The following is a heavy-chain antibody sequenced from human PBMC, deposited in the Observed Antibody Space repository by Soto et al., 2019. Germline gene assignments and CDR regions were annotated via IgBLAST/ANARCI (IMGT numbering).Heavy chain of an antibody. CDR3: ARLPGPLVAVLYIYPLDGREAMSDVDV. CDR2: VSFDGSNK. J-gene: IGHJ6*02. V-gene: IGHV3-30-3*01. D-gene: IGHD6-19*01. CDR1: GFTFNYYP. Sequence: QMQLVESAGGEVQPGGSLRLSCAASGFTFNYYPMHWVRQAPGKGLEWVAVVSFDGSNKYYADSVKGRFTISKDNSKNTLYLQMNSLRREDTAVYYCARLPGPLVAVLYIYPLDGREAMSDVDVWGQGTTVTVSS.